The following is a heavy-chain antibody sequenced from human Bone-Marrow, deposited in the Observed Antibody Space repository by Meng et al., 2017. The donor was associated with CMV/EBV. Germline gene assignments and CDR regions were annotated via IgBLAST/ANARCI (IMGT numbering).Heavy chain of an antibody. CDR1: GFTFSNAW. Sequence: GGSLRLSCAASGFTFSNAWMSWVRQAPGKGLEWVGRIKSKTDGGTTDYAAPVKGRFTISRDDSKNTLYLQMNSLKTEDTAVYYCTTDFLDCSSTSCMEYWGLGQLVHGAS. J-gene: IGHJ4*02. V-gene: IGHV3-15*01. CDR3: TTDFLDCSSTSCMEY. CDR2: IKSKTDGGTT. D-gene: IGHD2-2*01.